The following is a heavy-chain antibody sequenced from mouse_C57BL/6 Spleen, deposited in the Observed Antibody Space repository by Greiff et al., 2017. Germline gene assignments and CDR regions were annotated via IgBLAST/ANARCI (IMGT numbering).Heavy chain of an antibody. J-gene: IGHJ4*01. CDR1: GFTFTDYY. CDR2: IRNKANGYTT. Sequence: EVKLMESGGGLVPPGGSLSLSCAASGFTFTDYYMSWVRQPRGKALEWLGFIRNKANGYTTEYSASVKGRFTISRDNSQSILYLQMNALRAEDIATYYCSRCLGYYAMDYWGQGTSVTVSS. CDR3: SRCLGYYAMDY. V-gene: IGHV7-3*01.